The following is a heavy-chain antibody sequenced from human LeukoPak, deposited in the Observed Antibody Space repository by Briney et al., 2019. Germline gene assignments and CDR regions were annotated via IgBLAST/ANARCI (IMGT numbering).Heavy chain of an antibody. Sequence: SETLSLTCTVSGGSIIISNYYWGWIRQSPGRGLECIGKISYSGSTYYNPSLRSRVHMSVDTSTNQFSLKLSSVTAADTAVYYCARLTDFWGQGILVTVS. CDR2: ISYSGST. CDR1: GGSIIISNYY. J-gene: IGHJ4*02. V-gene: IGHV4-39*01. CDR3: ARLTDF.